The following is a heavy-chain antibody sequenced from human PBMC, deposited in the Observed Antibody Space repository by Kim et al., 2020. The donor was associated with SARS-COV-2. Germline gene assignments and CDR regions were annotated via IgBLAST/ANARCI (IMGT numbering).Heavy chain of an antibody. CDR3: ARGYFSAGSFDF. V-gene: IGHV4-59*01. D-gene: IGHD6-19*01. CDR1: GGSMSDFY. CDR2: VYYTGST. J-gene: IGHJ4*02. Sequence: SETLSLTCTVSGGSMSDFYWSWIRETPGRGLEWIAYVYYTGSTDYNPSLKRRVTISVDTSKNQFSLKLSSVTAADTAVYYCARGYFSAGSFDFWGQGTLVTVSS.